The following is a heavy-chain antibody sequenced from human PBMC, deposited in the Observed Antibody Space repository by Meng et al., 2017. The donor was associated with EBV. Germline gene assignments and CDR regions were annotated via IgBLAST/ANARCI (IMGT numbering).Heavy chain of an antibody. V-gene: IGHV7-4-1*02. Sequence: QRHVVQYAFYWKEPGASVKVSCQASGYTFRNYSIKWMRHVPGQELEWMGWINPYSGKATFAQGFTGRFVFSLDTPVTTAHLQISGLKTEDSAVYYCARGVEENGSHYPFDSWGQGTLVTVSS. J-gene: IGHJ4*02. CDR3: ARGVEENGSHYPFDS. CDR1: GYTFRNYS. CDR2: INPYSGKA. D-gene: IGHD1-1*01.